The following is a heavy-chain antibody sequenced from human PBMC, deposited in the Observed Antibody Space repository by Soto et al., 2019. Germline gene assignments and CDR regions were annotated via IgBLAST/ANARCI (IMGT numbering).Heavy chain of an antibody. Sequence: QVQLVQSGAEVKKPGSSVKVSCKASGGTFSSYAISWVRQAPGQGLEWMGGIITSFGTANYAQKFQGRVTFSEDESASKAYMERRSLRSEDTSVYYWAGVEVYSSFYRGYYYGMDVWGKGTTVTVS. CDR3: AGVEVYSSFYRGYYYGMDV. J-gene: IGHJ6*04. CDR2: IITSFGTA. V-gene: IGHV1-69*01. D-gene: IGHD6-6*01. CDR1: GGTFSSYA.